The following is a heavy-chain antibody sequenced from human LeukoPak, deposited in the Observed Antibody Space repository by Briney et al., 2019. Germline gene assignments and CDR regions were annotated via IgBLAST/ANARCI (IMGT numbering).Heavy chain of an antibody. J-gene: IGHJ4*02. CDR2: IYYSGTT. CDR1: GGFISRNSFY. D-gene: IGHD3-22*01. CDR3: ARGRTYFYDSSGYPFDY. Sequence: SETLSLTCTVSGGFISRNSFYWGWIRQPPGKGLEWIGSIYYSGTTYYNPSLKSRVTISVDTSKNQFSLKLSSVTAADTAVYYCARGRTYFYDSSGYPFDYWGQGTLVTVSS. V-gene: IGHV4-39*07.